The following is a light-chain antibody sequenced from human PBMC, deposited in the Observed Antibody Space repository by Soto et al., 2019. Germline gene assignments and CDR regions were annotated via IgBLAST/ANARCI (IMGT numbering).Light chain of an antibody. V-gene: IGKV1-5*03. Sequence: DIQMTQSPPTLSASVGDRVTISCRASQSISSTLAWYQQKPGKAPNLLIYKASTLESGVPSRFSGSGSGTEFTLTISSLQPDDFATYYCQQYNRYPVTFGGGTKVDI. CDR2: KAS. CDR1: QSISST. CDR3: QQYNRYPVT. J-gene: IGKJ4*01.